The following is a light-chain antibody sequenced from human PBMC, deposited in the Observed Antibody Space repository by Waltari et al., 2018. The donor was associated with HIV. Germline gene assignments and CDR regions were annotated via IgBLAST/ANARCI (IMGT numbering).Light chain of an antibody. Sequence: EIVLTQSPATLSLSPGERAPLSCRASQSVSSYLAWYQQKPGQAPRLLIYDASNRATGIPARFRGSGAGTDVTLTISSLEPEDVAVYYCQQCSNWPVTFGQGTRLEIK. J-gene: IGKJ5*01. CDR3: QQCSNWPVT. V-gene: IGKV3-11*01. CDR2: DAS. CDR1: QSVSSY.